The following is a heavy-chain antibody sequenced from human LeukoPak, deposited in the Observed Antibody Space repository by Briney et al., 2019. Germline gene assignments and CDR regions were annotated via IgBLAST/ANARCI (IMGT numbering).Heavy chain of an antibody. CDR2: ISSSTDDI. D-gene: IGHD3-10*01. V-gene: IGHV3-48*01. J-gene: IGHJ5*02. Sequence: GSLRLSCAASGFTFSTYRMNWVRQAPRKGLAWVSYISSSTDDIYYADSVKGRFTISRDNARNSLYLQMNSLRAEDTAVYHCARVGVTYNWFGPWGQGTLVTASS. CDR1: GFTFSTYR. CDR3: ARVGVTYNWFGP.